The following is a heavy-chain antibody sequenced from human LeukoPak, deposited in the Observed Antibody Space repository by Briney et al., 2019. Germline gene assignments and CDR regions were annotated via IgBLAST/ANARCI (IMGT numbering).Heavy chain of an antibody. CDR2: IILISPTA. Sequence: SVKVSCKASGGTLSRHAVSWVRQAPGQGLEWMGGIILISPTANYAQKFQDRVTITMDESTTTAYMELSSLRSEDTAVYYCATGRVSDTSLVSWFDTWGRGTLVTVSS. CDR1: GGTLSRHA. CDR3: ATGRVSDTSLVSWFDT. J-gene: IGHJ5*02. V-gene: IGHV1-69*05. D-gene: IGHD5-18*01.